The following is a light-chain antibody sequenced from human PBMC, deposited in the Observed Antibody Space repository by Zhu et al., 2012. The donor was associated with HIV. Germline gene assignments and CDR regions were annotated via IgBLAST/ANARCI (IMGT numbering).Light chain of an antibody. J-gene: IGKJ4*01. Sequence: IVLTQSPATLSLSPGERATVSCRASRSVSSFLAWYQQHPGQAPRLLIYDASKRAAGIPPRFSGSGSGTDFTLTISSLEPEDFAVYYCQQRSNRPFTFGGGTKVEIK. CDR2: DAS. CDR3: QQRSNRPFT. V-gene: IGKV3-11*01. CDR1: RSVSSF.